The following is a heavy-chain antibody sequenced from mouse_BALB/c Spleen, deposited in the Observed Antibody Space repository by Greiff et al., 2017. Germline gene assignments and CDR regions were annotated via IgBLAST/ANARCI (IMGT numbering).Heavy chain of an antibody. V-gene: IGHV5-6-5*01. J-gene: IGHJ2*01. CDR2: ISSGGST. CDR1: GFTFSSYA. D-gene: IGHD1-1*01. Sequence: EVQVVESGGGLVKPGGSLKLSCAASGFTFSSYAMSWVRQTPEKRLEWVASISSGGSTYYPDSVKGRFTISRDNARNILYLQMSSLRSEDTAMYYCARGDYYGSSSYYFDYWGQGTTLTVSS. CDR3: ARGDYYGSSSYYFDY.